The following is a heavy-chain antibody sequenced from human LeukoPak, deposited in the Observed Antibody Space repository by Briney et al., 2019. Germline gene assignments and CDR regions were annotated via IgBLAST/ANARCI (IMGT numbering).Heavy chain of an antibody. CDR1: GGSISSSSYY. J-gene: IGHJ6*02. V-gene: IGHV4-39*02. CDR3: ARDSNDDPVGMDV. CDR2: IYYSGST. D-gene: IGHD1-1*01. Sequence: MTSETLSLTCTVSGGSISSSSYYWGWIRQPPGKGLEWIGNIYYSGSTYYNPSLKSRVTISVDTSKNQFSLKLSSVTAADTAVYYCARDSNDDPVGMDVWGQGTTVTVSS.